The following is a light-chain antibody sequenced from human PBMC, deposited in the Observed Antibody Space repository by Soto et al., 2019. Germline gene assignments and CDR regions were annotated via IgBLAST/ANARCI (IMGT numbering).Light chain of an antibody. CDR3: QQVNSYPQT. J-gene: IGKJ5*01. CDR2: AAF. CDR1: ESISNW. V-gene: IGKV1-5*01. Sequence: DIQMTQSPSTLSASVVDRVTITCRASESISNWLAWYQQKPGKAPKLLIYAAFTLHSGVPARFSGSRSGTDFTLTISSLQPEDFATYYCQQVNSYPQTFGQGTRLEI.